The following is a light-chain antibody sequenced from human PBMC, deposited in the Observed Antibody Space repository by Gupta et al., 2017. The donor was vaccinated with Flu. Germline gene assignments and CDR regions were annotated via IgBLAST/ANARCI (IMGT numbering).Light chain of an antibody. Sequence: EIVLTQSPATPSLSPGESATLSCRASQSVSSYLAWYQQKPGQAPRLFIYDASNRATGIPARFSGSGSGTDFTLTISSLEPEDFAVYFCQQRSNWPLTFGGGTKVEIK. V-gene: IGKV3-11*01. CDR2: DAS. CDR1: QSVSSY. J-gene: IGKJ4*01. CDR3: QQRSNWPLT.